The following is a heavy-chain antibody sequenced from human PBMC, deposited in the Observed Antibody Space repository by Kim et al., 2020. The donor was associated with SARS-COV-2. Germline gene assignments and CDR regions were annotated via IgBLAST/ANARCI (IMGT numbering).Heavy chain of an antibody. V-gene: IGHV1-69*13. CDR1: GGTFSSYA. CDR3: AREDTMVRGVINFDY. J-gene: IGHJ4*02. CDR2: IIPIFGTT. D-gene: IGHD3-10*01. Sequence: SVKVSCKASGGTFSSYAINWVRQAPGQGLEWMGGIIPIFGTTNYAQKFQGRVTITADESTSTAYMELSSLRSEDTAMYYCAREDTMVRGVINFDYWGQGTLVTVSS.